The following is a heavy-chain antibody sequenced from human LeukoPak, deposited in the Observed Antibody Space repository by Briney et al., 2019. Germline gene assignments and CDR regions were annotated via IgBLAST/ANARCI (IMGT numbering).Heavy chain of an antibody. D-gene: IGHD2-21*01. J-gene: IGHJ4*02. CDR2: ISSSSSYI. CDR1: GFTFSSYS. V-gene: IGHV3-21*04. Sequence: GGSLRLSCAASGFTFSSYSMNWVRQAPGKGLEWVSSISSSSSYIYYADSVKGRFTISRDNAKNSLYLQMNSLRAEDSAFYYCVRENSKGYLEDWGQGTLVTVSS. CDR3: VRENSKGYLED.